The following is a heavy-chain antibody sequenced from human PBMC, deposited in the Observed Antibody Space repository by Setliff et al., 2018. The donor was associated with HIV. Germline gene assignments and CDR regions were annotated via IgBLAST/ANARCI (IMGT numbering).Heavy chain of an antibody. Sequence: ASVKVSCKPSGYTFTNFGIYWVRQAPGHGLEWMGWISPNFGHTNYAQNFHGRITLTVDTSTSRAYMELRSLRSDDTAVYFCARLGSGWSDSYYYAMDVWGQGTTVTVSS. CDR3: ARLGSGWSDSYYYAMDV. D-gene: IGHD6-19*01. J-gene: IGHJ6*02. CDR2: ISPNFGHT. CDR1: GYTFTNFG. V-gene: IGHV1-18*01.